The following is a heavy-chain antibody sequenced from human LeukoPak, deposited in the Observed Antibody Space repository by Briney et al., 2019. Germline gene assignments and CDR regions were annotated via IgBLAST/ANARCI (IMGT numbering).Heavy chain of an antibody. CDR2: ISSSSSYI. CDR3: ARDPVSRFITTAYFDY. D-gene: IGHD3-3*01. CDR1: GFTFSSYT. Sequence: GGSLRLSCAASGFTFSSYTMNWVRQAPGKGLEWVSSISSSSSYIYYADSVKGRFTISRDNAKNSLYLEMNSLSAEDTAVYYCARDPVSRFITTAYFDYWGQGTLVTVSS. J-gene: IGHJ4*02. V-gene: IGHV3-21*01.